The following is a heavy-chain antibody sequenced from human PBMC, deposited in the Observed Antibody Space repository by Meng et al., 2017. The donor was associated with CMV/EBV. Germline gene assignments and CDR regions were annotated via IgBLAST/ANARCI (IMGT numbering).Heavy chain of an antibody. D-gene: IGHD3-22*01. J-gene: IGHJ4*02. CDR3: ARVWDSGWDY. CDR2: INHSGST. CDR1: GGSFGGYY. Sequence: QVQSRQWVEGLLNPSQTRTLTCAVYGGSFGGYYWSWIRQPPGKGLEWIGEINHSGSTNYNPSLKSRVTISVDTSKNQFSLKLSSVTAADTAVYYCARVWDSGWDYWGQGTLVTVSS. V-gene: IGHV4-34*01.